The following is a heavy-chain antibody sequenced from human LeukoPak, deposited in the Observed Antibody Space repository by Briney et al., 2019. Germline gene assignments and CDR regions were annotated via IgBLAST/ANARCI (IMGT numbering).Heavy chain of an antibody. Sequence: ASVKVSCKASGYTFTGYYMHWVRQAPGQGLEWMGWINPNSGGTNYAQKFQGRVTTTRGTSISTAYMELSRLRSDDTAVYYCARGGDYYYDSSGYYGLDYWGQGTLVTVSS. CDR1: GYTFTGYY. D-gene: IGHD3-22*01. V-gene: IGHV1-2*02. J-gene: IGHJ4*02. CDR2: INPNSGGT. CDR3: ARGGDYYYDSSGYYGLDY.